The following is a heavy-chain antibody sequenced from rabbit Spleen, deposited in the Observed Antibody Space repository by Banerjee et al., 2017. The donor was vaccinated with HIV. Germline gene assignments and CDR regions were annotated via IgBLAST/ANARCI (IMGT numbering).Heavy chain of an antibody. CDR1: GFPFSSVYW. CDR3: ARGVDGNSYRYFYFDL. V-gene: IGHV1S45*01. CDR2: IYTGSSGST. Sequence: QEQLGESGGDLVKPEGSLSLTCTASGFPFSSVYWICWVRQATGKGLEWIACIYTGSSGSTYYASWAKGRFPIPKPSSTTVTLQMTSLTAADTATYFCARGVDGNSYRYFYFDLWGQGTLVTVS. J-gene: IGHJ4*01. D-gene: IGHD8-1*01.